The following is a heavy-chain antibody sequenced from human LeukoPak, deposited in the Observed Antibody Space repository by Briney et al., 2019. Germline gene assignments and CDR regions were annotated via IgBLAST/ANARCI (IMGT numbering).Heavy chain of an antibody. CDR3: ARDKWAPRYAFDI. CDR1: GGSISSSNW. D-gene: IGHD1-26*01. CDR2: IYHSGST. V-gene: IGHV4-4*02. Sequence: PSETLSLTCAVSGGSISSSNWWIWIRQPPGKGLEWIGEIYHSGSTNYNPSLKSRVTISVDKSKTQFSLKLSSVTAADTAVYYCARDKWAPRYAFDIWGQGTMVTVSS. J-gene: IGHJ3*02.